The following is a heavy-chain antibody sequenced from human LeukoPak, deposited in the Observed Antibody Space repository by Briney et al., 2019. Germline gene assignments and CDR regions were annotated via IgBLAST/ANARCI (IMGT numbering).Heavy chain of an antibody. J-gene: IGHJ1*01. V-gene: IGHV4-30-2*01. CDR1: GRSISSGGYS. CDR2: IYHSGST. D-gene: IGHD3-10*01. Sequence: SQTLSPTRPVAGRSISSGGYSWSWIRQPPGKGLEWIGYIYHSGSTYYNPSLKSRVTISVDRSKNQFSLKLSSVTAADTAVYYCARGRISRSEYFQHWGQGTLVTVSS. CDR3: ARGRISRSEYFQH.